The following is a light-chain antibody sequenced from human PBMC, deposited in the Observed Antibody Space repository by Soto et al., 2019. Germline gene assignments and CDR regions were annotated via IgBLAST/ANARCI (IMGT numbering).Light chain of an antibody. CDR1: ESIRTW. CDR3: QQYNNYPRT. J-gene: IGKJ1*01. V-gene: IGKV1-5*01. Sequence: DIQMTQSPSTLSSSIGDRVTISFRASESIRTWLAWYQHKPGKAPKFLIYDASSLESGVPSRFSGSGSGTEFTLTISNLQPDDFATYFCQQYNNYPRTFGQGTKVDIK. CDR2: DAS.